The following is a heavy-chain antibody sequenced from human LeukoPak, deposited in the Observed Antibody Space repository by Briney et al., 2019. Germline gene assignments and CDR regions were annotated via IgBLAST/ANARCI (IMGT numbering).Heavy chain of an antibody. D-gene: IGHD1-26*01. CDR1: GFTFSTYW. CDR2: INSDGSST. Sequence: PGGSLRLSCAASGFTFSTYWMHWVRQGPGKGLVWVSRINSDGSSTTYADSVKGRFTISRDNAKNMLYLQMNSLRAEDTAVYYCVRDQWELRYYFDYWGPGTLVTVSS. J-gene: IGHJ4*02. V-gene: IGHV3-74*01. CDR3: VRDQWELRYYFDY.